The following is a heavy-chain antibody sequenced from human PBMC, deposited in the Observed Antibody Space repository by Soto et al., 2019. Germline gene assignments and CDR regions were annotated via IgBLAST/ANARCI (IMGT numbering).Heavy chain of an antibody. J-gene: IGHJ3*02. CDR3: ARHPALWSGYLMIGAFDI. V-gene: IGHV4-59*08. CDR1: GGSISSYY. D-gene: IGHD3-3*01. CDR2: IYYSGST. Sequence: SETLSLTCTVSGGSISSYYWSWIRQPPGKGLEWIGYIYYSGSTNYNPSLKSRVTISVDTSKNQFSLKLSSVTAADTAVYYCARHPALWSGYLMIGAFDIWGQGTMVTVSS.